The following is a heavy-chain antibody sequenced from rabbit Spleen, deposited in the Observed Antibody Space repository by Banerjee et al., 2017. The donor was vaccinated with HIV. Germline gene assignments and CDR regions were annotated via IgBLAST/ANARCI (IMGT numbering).Heavy chain of an antibody. CDR1: GFDFSSYS. J-gene: IGHJ4*01. CDR2: IYTGRGGT. V-gene: IGHV1S7*01. Sequence: QSLEETGGGLVQPGGSLTLSCKTSGFDFSSYSMTWVRQAPGKGLEWIGAIYTGRGGTDYANWVNGRFTISSDNAQYTVDLHMNSLTAADTATYFCARGSTGGVHGWLDNFNLWGPGTLITVS. CDR3: ARGSTGGVHGWLDNFNL. D-gene: IGHD7-1*01.